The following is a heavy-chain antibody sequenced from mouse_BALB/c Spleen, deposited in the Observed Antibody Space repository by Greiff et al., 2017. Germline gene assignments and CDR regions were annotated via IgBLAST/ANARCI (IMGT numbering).Heavy chain of an antibody. J-gene: IGHJ3*01. CDR3: ARGAGDYDGFAY. D-gene: IGHD2-4*01. CDR1: GFTFSDYY. CDR2: ISDGGSYT. Sequence: EVQRVESGGGLVKPGGSLKLSCAASGFTFSDYYMYWVRQTPEKRLEWVATISDGGSYTYYPDSVKGRFTISRDNAKNNLYLQMSSLKSEDTAMYYCARGAGDYDGFAYWGQGTLVTVSA. V-gene: IGHV5-4*02.